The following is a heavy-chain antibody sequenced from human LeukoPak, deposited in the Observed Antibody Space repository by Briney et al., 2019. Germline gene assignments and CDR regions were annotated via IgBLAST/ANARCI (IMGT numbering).Heavy chain of an antibody. CDR1: GYTFTSYG. Sequence: ASVKVSCKASGYTFTSYGISWVRQAPGQGLEWMGWTSAYNGNTNYAQKLQGRVTMTTDTSTSTAYMELRSLRSDDTAVYYCARDLTTYYDTLTGLYYFDYWGQGTLVTVSS. CDR2: TSAYNGNT. V-gene: IGHV1-18*01. D-gene: IGHD3-9*01. J-gene: IGHJ4*02. CDR3: ARDLTTYYDTLTGLYYFDY.